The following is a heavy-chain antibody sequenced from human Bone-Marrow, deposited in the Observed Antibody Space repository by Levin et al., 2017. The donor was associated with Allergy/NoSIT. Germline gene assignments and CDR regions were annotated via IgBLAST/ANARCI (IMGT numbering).Heavy chain of an antibody. D-gene: IGHD5-12*01. CDR1: GFTFDDYT. CDR3: AKDLYSGYDLNPHFDY. CDR2: ISWDGGST. J-gene: IGHJ4*02. V-gene: IGHV3-43*01. Sequence: GGSLRLSCAASGFTFDDYTMYWVRQAPGKGLEWVSLISWDGGSTYYADSVKGRFTISRDNSKNSLYLQMNSLRTEDTALYYCAKDLYSGYDLNPHFDYWGQGTLVTVSS.